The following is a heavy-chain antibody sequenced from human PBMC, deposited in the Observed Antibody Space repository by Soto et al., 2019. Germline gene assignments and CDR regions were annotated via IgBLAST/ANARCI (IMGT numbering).Heavy chain of an antibody. J-gene: IGHJ4*02. V-gene: IGHV1-69*13. D-gene: IGHD3-22*01. CDR2: IIPIFGTA. Sequence: SVKVSCKASGGSFSSYAISWVRQAPGQGLEWMGGIIPIFGTANYAQKFQGRVTITADESTSTAYMELSSLRSEDTAVYYCARQNRPYYYDSSGYYVFDYWGQGTLVTVSS. CDR1: GGSFSSYA. CDR3: ARQNRPYYYDSSGYYVFDY.